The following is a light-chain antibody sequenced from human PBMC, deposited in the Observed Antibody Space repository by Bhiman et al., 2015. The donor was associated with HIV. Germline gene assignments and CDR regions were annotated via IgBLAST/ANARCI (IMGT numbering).Light chain of an antibody. Sequence: QSALTQPASVSGSPGQSITISCTGSSSDVGGYNYVSWYQQHPGKAPKLMIYDVSNRPSGVSNRFSGSKSGNTASLTISGLQADDEADYYCSSYTSSSTFVFGGGTKLTVL. CDR1: SSDVGGYNY. CDR2: DVS. J-gene: IGLJ3*02. V-gene: IGLV2-14*03. CDR3: SSYTSSSTFV.